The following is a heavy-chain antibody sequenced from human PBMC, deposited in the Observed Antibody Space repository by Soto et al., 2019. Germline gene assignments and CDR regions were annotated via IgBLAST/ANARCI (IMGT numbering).Heavy chain of an antibody. J-gene: IGHJ4*02. D-gene: IGHD4-17*01. CDR1: GYTFTGYY. CDR2: INPNSSGT. CDR3: ARGFLAPGYGDLNFDY. Sequence: GASVKVSCKASGYTFTGYYMHWVRQAPGQGLEWMGWINPNSSGTNYAQKSQGRDTMTRDTSISTAYMELSRLRSDDTAVYYCARGFLAPGYGDLNFDYWGQGTLVTVSS. V-gene: IGHV1-2*02.